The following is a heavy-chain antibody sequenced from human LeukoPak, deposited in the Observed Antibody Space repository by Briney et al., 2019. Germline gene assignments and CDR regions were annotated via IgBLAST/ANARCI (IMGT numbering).Heavy chain of an antibody. Sequence: GGSLRLSCAASGFTFSSYGMHWVRQAPGKGLEWVAFIRYDGSNKYYADSVKGRFTISRDNAKNSLYLQMNSLRAEDTAVYYCARDPGIVAVAQGDYWGQGTLVTVSS. J-gene: IGHJ4*02. CDR2: IRYDGSNK. V-gene: IGHV3-30*02. CDR1: GFTFSSYG. CDR3: ARDPGIVAVAQGDY. D-gene: IGHD6-13*01.